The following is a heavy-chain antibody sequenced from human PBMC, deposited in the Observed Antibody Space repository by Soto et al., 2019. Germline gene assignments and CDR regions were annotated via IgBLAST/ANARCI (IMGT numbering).Heavy chain of an antibody. D-gene: IGHD1-26*01. V-gene: IGHV3-7*03. CDR3: ARGYSGSYYYFDY. CDR1: GFTFSSYW. CDR2: IKQDGSEK. J-gene: IGHJ4*02. Sequence: GGSLRLSCAAYGFTFSSYWMSWVRQAPGKGLEWVANIKQDGSEKYYVDSVKGRFTISRDNAKNSLYLQMNSLRAEDTAVYYCARGYSGSYYYFDYWGQGTLVTVSS.